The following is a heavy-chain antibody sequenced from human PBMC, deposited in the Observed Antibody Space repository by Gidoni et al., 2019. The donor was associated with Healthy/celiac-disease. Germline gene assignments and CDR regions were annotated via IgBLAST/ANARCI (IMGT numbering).Heavy chain of an antibody. V-gene: IGHV3-21*01. D-gene: IGHD6-13*01. CDR3: ARDGDSSSWPNYFDY. Sequence: EVKLVESGGGLGKPGGSLRLSCAASAFTVSSYRMNWVRQAPGKGLEWVSSISSSSSYIYYAVSVNGRFNIYRDNAKNSLYLQMNSLRAEDTAVYYCARDGDSSSWPNYFDYWGQGTLVTVSS. CDR2: ISSSSSYI. J-gene: IGHJ4*02. CDR1: AFTVSSYR.